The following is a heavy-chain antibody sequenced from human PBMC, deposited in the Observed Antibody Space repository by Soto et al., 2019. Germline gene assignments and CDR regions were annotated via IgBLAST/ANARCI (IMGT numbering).Heavy chain of an antibody. Sequence: PSETLSLTCTVSGGSISSGGYYWSWIRQHPGKGLEWIGYIYYSGSTYCNPSLKSRVTISVDTSKNQFSLKLSSVTAADTAVYYCARLNEQLVPYFDYWGQGTLVTVSS. V-gene: IGHV4-31*03. CDR1: GGSISSGGYY. J-gene: IGHJ4*02. CDR2: IYYSGST. CDR3: ARLNEQLVPYFDY. D-gene: IGHD6-6*01.